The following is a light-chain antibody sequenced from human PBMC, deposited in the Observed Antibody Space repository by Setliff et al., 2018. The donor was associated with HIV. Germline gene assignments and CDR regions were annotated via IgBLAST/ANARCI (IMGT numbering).Light chain of an antibody. CDR1: SSDIGSYDY. CDR2: AVS. J-gene: IGLJ1*01. V-gene: IGLV2-14*01. Sequence: QSALTQPASVSGSPGQSITISCTGTSSDIGSYDYVSWYQQHPGKAPNLIIYAVSSRPPGVSNRFSGSKSDNTASLTISGLQADDEADYYCSSYTVRSTPVFGTGTKV. CDR3: SSYTVRSTPV.